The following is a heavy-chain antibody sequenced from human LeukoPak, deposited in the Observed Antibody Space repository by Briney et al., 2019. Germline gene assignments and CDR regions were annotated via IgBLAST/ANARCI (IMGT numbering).Heavy chain of an antibody. J-gene: IGHJ6*03. CDR1: GYTFTSYY. Sequence: ASVKVSCKASGYTFTSYYMHWVRQAPGQGLEWMGWINPNSGGTNYAQKFQGRVTMTRDMSTSTVYMELSSLRSEDTAVYYCATAPRDREEWLVLLITEDYYHMDVWGKGTTVTVSS. D-gene: IGHD6-19*01. CDR3: ATAPRDREEWLVLLITEDYYHMDV. V-gene: IGHV1-2*02. CDR2: INPNSGGT.